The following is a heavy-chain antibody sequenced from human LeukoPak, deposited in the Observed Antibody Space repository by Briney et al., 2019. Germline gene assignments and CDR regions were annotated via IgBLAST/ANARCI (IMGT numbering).Heavy chain of an antibody. V-gene: IGHV4-34*01. J-gene: IGHJ4*02. CDR3: ASRITFGGVINDY. CDR2: INHSGST. Sequence: SETLSLTCAVYGGSFSGYYWSWIRQPPGKGLEWIGEINHSGSTNYNPSLKSRVTISVDTSKNQFSLKLSSVTAADTAVSYCASRITFGGVINDYWGQGTLVTVSS. CDR1: GGSFSGYY. D-gene: IGHD3-16*02.